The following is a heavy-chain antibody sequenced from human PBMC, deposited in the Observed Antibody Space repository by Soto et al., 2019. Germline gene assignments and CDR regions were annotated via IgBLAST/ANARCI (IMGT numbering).Heavy chain of an antibody. CDR1: GYTFTDYW. V-gene: IGHV5-51*01. J-gene: IGHJ6*02. CDR2: IYPGDSKT. D-gene: IGHD2-2*03. CDR3: ASHQVGYCEQDFYYYGMDV. Sequence: GESLKISCRGSGYTFTDYWIVWVRQMPGKGLEWMGVIYPGDSKTKYSPSFQGQVTLSADKSITTAYLQWSSLKASDTAVYYCASHQVGYCEQDFYYYGMDVWGQGTTVTVSS.